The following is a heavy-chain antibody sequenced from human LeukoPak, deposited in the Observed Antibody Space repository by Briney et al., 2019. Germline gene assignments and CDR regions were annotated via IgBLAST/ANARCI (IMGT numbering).Heavy chain of an antibody. Sequence: MSGGSLRLSCAASGFSFRNAWMSWVRQAPGKGLEWVGRIKSKTDGGTTDYAAPVKGRFTISRDDSKNTLYLQMNSLKTEDTAVYYCTTVWNCGGDCSDAFDIWGQGTMVTVSS. V-gene: IGHV3-15*01. D-gene: IGHD2-21*02. CDR3: TTVWNCGGDCSDAFDI. J-gene: IGHJ3*02. CDR2: IKSKTDGGTT. CDR1: GFSFRNAW.